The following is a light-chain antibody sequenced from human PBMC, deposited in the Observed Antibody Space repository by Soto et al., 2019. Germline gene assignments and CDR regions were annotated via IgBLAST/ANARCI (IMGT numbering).Light chain of an antibody. CDR2: AAS. V-gene: IGKV1-39*01. CDR1: QSINTY. Sequence: DIQMTQSPSSLSASVGDRVTITCQASQSINTYLNWYQQKPGKAPKFLIYAASSLQSGVPSRFSGSGSGTDFTLTISSLQPEDFATYYCQQSYSTFRTFGQGTKVDI. CDR3: QQSYSTFRT. J-gene: IGKJ1*01.